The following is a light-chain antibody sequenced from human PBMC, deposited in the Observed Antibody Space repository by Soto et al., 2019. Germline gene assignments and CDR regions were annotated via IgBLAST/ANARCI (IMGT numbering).Light chain of an antibody. CDR1: QSISSY. CDR3: ALPNNTPPR. CDR2: AAS. J-gene: IGKJ3*01. V-gene: IGKV1-39*01. Sequence: DIQMTQSPSSLSASVGDRVTITCRASQSISSYLNWYQQKPGKAPKLLIYAASSLQSGVPSRFSGSGSGTDFTFTMIGLQPEDETTYKCALPNNTPPRLGAGTKVDIK.